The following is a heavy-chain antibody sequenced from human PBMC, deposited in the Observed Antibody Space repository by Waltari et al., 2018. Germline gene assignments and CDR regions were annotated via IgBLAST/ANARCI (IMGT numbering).Heavy chain of an antibody. V-gene: IGHV3-7*01. Sequence: EVQLVESGGGLVQPGGSLRLSCAASDLTFSSYWMTWVRQAPGKGLEWVAIIKQDGSEKHYVDSVKGRFTISRDNAKNSLYLQMNSLRVEDTAIYYCARGNWAPFDYWGQGTLVTVSS. CDR3: ARGNWAPFDY. D-gene: IGHD7-27*01. CDR1: DLTFSSYW. J-gene: IGHJ4*02. CDR2: IKQDGSEK.